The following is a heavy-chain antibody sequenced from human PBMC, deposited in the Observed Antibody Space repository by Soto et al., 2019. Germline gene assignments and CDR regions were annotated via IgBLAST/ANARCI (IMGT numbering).Heavy chain of an antibody. D-gene: IGHD5-18*01. CDR1: GYRFTTYY. V-gene: IGHV1-2*06. J-gene: IGHJ4*02. Sequence: QVQLVQSGAEVKKPGASVRVSCEASGYRFTTYYIHWVRQAPGQGLEWMGRMNLDTGGPSYARKFQGRVTMTRDTSISTAYMEVSSVKSDDSAMYYCERDGNFALRGYSFGFDFWGEGTLVTVSS. CDR3: ERDGNFALRGYSFGFDF. CDR2: MNLDTGGP.